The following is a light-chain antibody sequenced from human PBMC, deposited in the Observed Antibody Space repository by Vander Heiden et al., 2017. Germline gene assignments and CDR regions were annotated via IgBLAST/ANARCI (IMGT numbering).Light chain of an antibody. Sequence: ISHSPSSLSASVGDRVTITCRASQFVSNDLNWYQQKPGKAPKLLIYDASTLQSGVPSRFSGSGSGTDFTLTISSLQPEDFATYYCQQSYSIPFTFGPGTKVDI. J-gene: IGKJ3*01. CDR3: QQSYSIPFT. V-gene: IGKV1-39*01. CDR2: DAS. CDR1: QFVSND.